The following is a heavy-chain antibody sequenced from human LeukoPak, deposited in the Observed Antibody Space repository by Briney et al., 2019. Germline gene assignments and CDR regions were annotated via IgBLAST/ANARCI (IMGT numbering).Heavy chain of an antibody. CDR3: AKPGRDDGSGYYGGDLDY. V-gene: IGHV1-69*05. CDR1: GGTFSSYA. CDR2: IIPIFGTA. J-gene: IGHJ4*02. Sequence: SVKVSCKASGGTFSSYAISWVRQAPGQGLEWMGRIIPIFGTANYAQKFQGRVTITTDESTSTAYMELSSLRSEDTAVYYCAKPGRDDGSGYYGGDLDYWGQGTLVTVSS. D-gene: IGHD3-22*01.